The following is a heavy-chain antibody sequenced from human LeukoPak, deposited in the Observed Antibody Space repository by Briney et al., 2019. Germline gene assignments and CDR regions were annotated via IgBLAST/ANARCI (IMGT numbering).Heavy chain of an antibody. J-gene: IGHJ4*02. D-gene: IGHD3-3*01. CDR3: AKAVPYYDFWSGYQYYFDY. Sequence: PGGSLRLSCAASGFTFSSYAMSWVRQAPGKGLEWVSGISNGGGSTYYADSVKGRFTISRDKSKNTLYLQMNSLRAGDTAVYYCAKAVPYYDFWSGYQYYFDYWGQGTLVTVSS. CDR2: ISNGGGST. V-gene: IGHV3-23*01. CDR1: GFTFSSYA.